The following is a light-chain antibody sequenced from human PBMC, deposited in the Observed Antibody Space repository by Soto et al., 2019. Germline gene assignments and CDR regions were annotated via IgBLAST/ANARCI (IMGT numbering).Light chain of an antibody. Sequence: QSALTQPASVSGSPGQSITISCTGTSSDVGGYNYVSWYQQHQGKAPKLMIYDVSNRPSGVSNRFSGSKSGNTASLTISGLQAEDEADYYCSSYASSSTRVFGTGTKLTVL. CDR1: SSDVGGYNY. V-gene: IGLV2-14*01. CDR3: SSYASSSTRV. CDR2: DVS. J-gene: IGLJ1*01.